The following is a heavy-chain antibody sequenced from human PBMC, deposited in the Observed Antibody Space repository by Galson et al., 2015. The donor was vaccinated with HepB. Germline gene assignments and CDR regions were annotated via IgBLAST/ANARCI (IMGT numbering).Heavy chain of an antibody. CDR1: GYTFTDYV. D-gene: IGHD3-3*01. Sequence: SVKVSCKASGYTFTDYVVNWVRQAPGQGLEWMGWMNTNTGKPTYAPGFAGRFVFSLDTSVTTAYLQISSLETDDTAVYYCARSPLRFLDGLPYYDYYYVGVWGEGSTGTVSS. V-gene: IGHV7-4-1*02. J-gene: IGHJ6*03. CDR2: MNTNTGKP. CDR3: ARSPLRFLDGLPYYDYYYVGV.